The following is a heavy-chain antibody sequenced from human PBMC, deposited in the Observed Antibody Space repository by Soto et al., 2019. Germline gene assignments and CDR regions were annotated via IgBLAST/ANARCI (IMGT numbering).Heavy chain of an antibody. CDR3: ARLSRGITMVRGNWFDP. Sequence: PSETLSLTCTVSGGSISSYYWSWIRQPPGKGLEWIGYIYYSGSTNYNPSLKSRVTISVDTSKNQFSLKLSSVTAADTAVYYCARLSRGITMVRGNWFDPWGQGTLVTVSS. D-gene: IGHD3-10*01. V-gene: IGHV4-59*01. CDR2: IYYSGST. CDR1: GGSISSYY. J-gene: IGHJ5*02.